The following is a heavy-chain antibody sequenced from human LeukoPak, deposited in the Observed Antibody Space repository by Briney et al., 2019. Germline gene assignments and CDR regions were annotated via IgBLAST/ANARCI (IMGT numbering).Heavy chain of an antibody. D-gene: IGHD2/OR15-2a*01. CDR3: ARRRGGTHFREDY. J-gene: IGHJ4*02. Sequence: GESLKISCKGSGYSFTSYWIGWVRQMRGKGLEWMGSIYPGDSDTRYSPSFQGHVPISAAKSISTAYLQWSSLKASDTAMYYCARRRGGTHFREDYWGQGTLVTVSS. CDR2: IYPGDSDT. CDR1: GYSFTSYW. V-gene: IGHV5-51*01.